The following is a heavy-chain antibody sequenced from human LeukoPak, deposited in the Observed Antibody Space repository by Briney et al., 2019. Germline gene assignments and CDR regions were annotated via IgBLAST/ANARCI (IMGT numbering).Heavy chain of an antibody. D-gene: IGHD3-22*01. V-gene: IGHV3-11*01. CDR1: EFVFSDYY. Sequence: GGSLRLSCAASEFVFSDYYMSWVRQAPGKGLEWVSYISSGGDTTYYADSVKGRFTISRDSSKNTLYLEMSSLRAEDTAVYYCAKDFDYYDTSDYFFLAVFDYWGQGTLVTVSS. CDR3: AKDFDYYDTSDYFFLAVFDY. J-gene: IGHJ4*02. CDR2: ISSGGDTT.